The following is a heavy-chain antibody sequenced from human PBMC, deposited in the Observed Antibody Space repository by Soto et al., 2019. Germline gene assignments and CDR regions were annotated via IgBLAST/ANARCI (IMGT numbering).Heavy chain of an antibody. J-gene: IGHJ4*02. CDR1: RFGFSNHW. V-gene: IGHV3-7*01. CDR3: ARDPWSYFDSSGYYSGNY. D-gene: IGHD3-22*01. Sequence: GGSLKLSCATSRFGFSNHWMSWVPQASGKGLEWVANINPYGTEGFYVDSVKGRFTISRDNAQNSLYLQMNSLRAEDTAVYSCARDPWSYFDSSGYYSGNYWGRGT. CDR2: INPYGTEG.